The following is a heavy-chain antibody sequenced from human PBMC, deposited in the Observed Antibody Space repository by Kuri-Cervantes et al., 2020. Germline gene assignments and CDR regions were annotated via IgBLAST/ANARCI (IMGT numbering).Heavy chain of an antibody. CDR3: AARSMVRGVINKNYFDY. CDR2: MNPNSGNT. CDR1: GGTFSSYA. Sequence: ASVKVSCKASGGTFSSYAISWVRQATGQGLEWMGWMNPNSGNTGYAQKFQGRVTMTRNTSISTAYMELSSLRSEDTAVYYCAARSMVRGVINKNYFDYWGQGTLVTVSS. J-gene: IGHJ4*02. D-gene: IGHD3-10*01. V-gene: IGHV1-8*02.